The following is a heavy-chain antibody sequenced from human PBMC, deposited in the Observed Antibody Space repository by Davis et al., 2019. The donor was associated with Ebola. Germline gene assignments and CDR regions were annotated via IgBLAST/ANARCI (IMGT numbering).Heavy chain of an antibody. CDR2: ISWNGRSI. D-gene: IGHD1-26*01. Sequence: SLKISCAASGFTFDDYAIHWVRQPPGKGLEWVSGISWNGRSIGYADSVKGRFTISRDDANNSVYVQMNSLRVEDTALYYCAKSIVGATGRALDVWGQGTMVTVSS. J-gene: IGHJ3*01. CDR1: GFTFDDYA. CDR3: AKSIVGATGRALDV. V-gene: IGHV3-9*01.